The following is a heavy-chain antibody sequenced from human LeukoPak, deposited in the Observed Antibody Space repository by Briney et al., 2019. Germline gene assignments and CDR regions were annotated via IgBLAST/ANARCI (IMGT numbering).Heavy chain of an antibody. V-gene: IGHV3-23*01. CDR1: GFTFSSYA. J-gene: IGHJ4*02. CDR2: ISGSGGST. Sequence: GGSLRLSCAASGFTFSSYAMSWVRQAPGKGLEWVSAISGSGGSTYYADSVKGRFTISRDNSKNTLYLQMNSLRAEDTAVYYCAKDPHPCDYGDSEFPYYFDYWGQGTLVTVSS. CDR3: AKDPHPCDYGDSEFPYYFDY. D-gene: IGHD4-17*01.